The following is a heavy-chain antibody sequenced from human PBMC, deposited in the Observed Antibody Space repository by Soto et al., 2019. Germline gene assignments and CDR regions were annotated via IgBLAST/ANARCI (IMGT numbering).Heavy chain of an antibody. V-gene: IGHV1-3*01. CDR1: GYTFTSYP. D-gene: IGHD5-18*01. CDR3: ARDGYTHGSPYCRMNV. CDR2: IDAGNGNT. J-gene: IGHJ6*02. Sequence: ASVKVSCKASGYTFTSYPTHWVRQAPGQRLEWMGWIDAGNGNTKYSQKFRGRVTFTTDTSASTAYMDLSSLRSEDTAVYYCARDGYTHGSPYCRMNVWGQVTTVPV.